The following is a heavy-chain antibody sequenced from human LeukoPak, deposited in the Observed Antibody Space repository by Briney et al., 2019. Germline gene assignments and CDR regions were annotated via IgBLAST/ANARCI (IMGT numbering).Heavy chain of an antibody. Sequence: PGGSLRLSCAASGFTFSTYSMNWVRQAPGKGLEWVSSITSTSSYIHYADSVKGRLTISRDNAKNSVYLQMNSLRAEDTAVYYCAREEAVAGSFDYWGQGTLVTVSS. CDR1: GFTFSTYS. J-gene: IGHJ4*02. V-gene: IGHV3-21*01. D-gene: IGHD6-19*01. CDR3: AREEAVAGSFDY. CDR2: ITSTSSYI.